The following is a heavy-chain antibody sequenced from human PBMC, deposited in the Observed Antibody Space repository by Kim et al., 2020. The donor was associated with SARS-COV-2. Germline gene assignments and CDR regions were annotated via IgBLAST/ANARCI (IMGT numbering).Heavy chain of an antibody. D-gene: IGHD3-3*01. J-gene: IGHJ4*02. V-gene: IGHV1-69*13. Sequence: SVKVSCKASGGTFSSYAISWVRQAPGQGLEWMGGIIPIFGTANYAQKFQGRVTITADESTSTAYMELSSLRSEDTAVYYCAREWREAWRPLGDYDFWSGYYTANPFDYWGQGTLVTVSS. CDR2: IIPIFGTA. CDR1: GGTFSSYA. CDR3: AREWREAWRPLGDYDFWSGYYTANPFDY.